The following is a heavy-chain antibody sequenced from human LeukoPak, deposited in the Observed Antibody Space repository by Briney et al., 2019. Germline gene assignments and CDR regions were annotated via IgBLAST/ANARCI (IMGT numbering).Heavy chain of an antibody. CDR1: GYTFSNYA. J-gene: IGHJ5*02. CDR2: ISTYNGNT. V-gene: IGHV1-18*01. Sequence: GASVKVSCKASGYTFSNYAINWVRQAPGQGLEWMGWISTYNGNTNYAQKLQDRVTMTTDTSTSTAYMELRSLRSEDTAVYYCARGVTRRYCSSTSCHWRAWFDPWGQGTLVTVSS. D-gene: IGHD2-2*01. CDR3: ARGVTRRYCSSTSCHWRAWFDP.